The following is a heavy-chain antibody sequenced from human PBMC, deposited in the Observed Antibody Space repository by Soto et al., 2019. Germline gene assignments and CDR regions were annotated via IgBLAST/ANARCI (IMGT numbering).Heavy chain of an antibody. CDR2: INPNSGGT. V-gene: IGHV1-2*04. CDR1: GYTFTDYY. D-gene: IGHD3-10*01. J-gene: IGHJ4*02. Sequence: ASVKVSCKASGYTFTDYYLHWVRQAPGQGLEWMGWINPNSGGTHSAQKFQGWVTMTRDTSITTVYMELNNLTSDDTAMYFCARDLGHYYGSGSFPSPHPSDIWGQGTLVTVSS. CDR3: ARDLGHYYGSGSFPSPHPSDI.